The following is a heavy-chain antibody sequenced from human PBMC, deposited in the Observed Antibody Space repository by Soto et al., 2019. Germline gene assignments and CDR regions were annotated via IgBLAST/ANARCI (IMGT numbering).Heavy chain of an antibody. D-gene: IGHD3-3*01. Sequence: SETLSLTCSVSGGSFRSGSYSWSWIRQPPGKGLEWIGYVYHTGRTGYNPSLKSRVSISMDTSKNQFSLNLDPVTAADTAVYFCARDFAYFDSWGQGTLVTVSS. V-gene: IGHV4-61*01. CDR2: VYHTGRT. CDR1: GGSFRSGSYS. CDR3: ARDFAYFDS. J-gene: IGHJ4*02.